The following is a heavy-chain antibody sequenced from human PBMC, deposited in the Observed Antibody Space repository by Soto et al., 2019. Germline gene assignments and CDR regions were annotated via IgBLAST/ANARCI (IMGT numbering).Heavy chain of an antibody. CDR3: ARGERWFGESNHYYYYYMDV. J-gene: IGHJ6*03. CDR2: IWYDGSNK. CDR1: GFTFSSYG. V-gene: IGHV3-33*01. D-gene: IGHD3-10*01. Sequence: QVQLVESGGGVVQPGRSLRLSCAASGFTFSSYGMHWVRQAPGKGLEWVAVIWYDGSNKYYADSVKGRFTISRDNSKNTLYLQMNSLRAEETAVYYCARGERWFGESNHYYYYYMDVWGKGTTVTVSS.